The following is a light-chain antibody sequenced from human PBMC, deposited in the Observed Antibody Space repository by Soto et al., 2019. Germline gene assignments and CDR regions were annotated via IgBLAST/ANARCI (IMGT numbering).Light chain of an antibody. CDR3: QTWGTGLLV. V-gene: IGLV4-69*01. CDR1: SGHRTYA. Sequence: QSVLTQSPSASASPGASVKLTCTLSSGHRTYAIAWHQQQPEKGPRSLMNLNSDGRHTKGDGIPVRFSGSSSGTERYPTISSLQSEEEADYYCQTWGTGLLVFGGGTKLTVL. J-gene: IGLJ3*02. CDR2: LNSDGRH.